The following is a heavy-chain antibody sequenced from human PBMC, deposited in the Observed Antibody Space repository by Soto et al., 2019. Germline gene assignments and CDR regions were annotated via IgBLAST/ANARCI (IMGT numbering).Heavy chain of an antibody. CDR3: AIATSRITMGLDPRERRYYYGMDV. V-gene: IGHV1-69*13. CDR1: GGTFSSYA. Sequence: ASVKVSCKASGGTFSSYAISWVRQAPGQGLEWMGGIIPIFGTANYAQKFQGRVTITADESTSTAYMELSSLRSEDTAVYYCAIATSRITMGLDPRERRYYYGMDVWGQGTTVTVSS. D-gene: IGHD3-10*01. CDR2: IIPIFGTA. J-gene: IGHJ6*02.